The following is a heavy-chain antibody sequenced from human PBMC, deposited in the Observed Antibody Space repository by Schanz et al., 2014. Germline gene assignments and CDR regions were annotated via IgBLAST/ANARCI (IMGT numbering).Heavy chain of an antibody. CDR1: GFSFGTYA. J-gene: IGHJ3*02. CDR2: ISGSGGST. CDR3: AKGRFGELSAFDI. Sequence: EVHLLESGGGLVQPGGSLRLSCAASGFSFGTYAMSWVRQAPGKGLEWVSAISGSGGSTYYADSVKGRFTISRDNSKNTLYLQMNSLRAEDTAVYYCAKGRFGELSAFDIWGQGTIVTVSS. D-gene: IGHD3-10*01. V-gene: IGHV3-23*01.